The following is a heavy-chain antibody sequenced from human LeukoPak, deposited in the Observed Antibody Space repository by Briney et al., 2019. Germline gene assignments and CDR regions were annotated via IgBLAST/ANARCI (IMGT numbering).Heavy chain of an antibody. J-gene: IGHJ5*02. D-gene: IGHD3-10*01. CDR1: GGSFSGYY. CDR3: ARAWATGVRGSLNWFDP. V-gene: IGHV4-34*01. Sequence: SETLSLTCAVYGGSFSGYYWCWIRQPPGKGLEWIGEINHSGSTNYNPSLKSRVTISVDTSKNQFSLKLSSVTAADTAVYYCARAWATGVRGSLNWFDPWGQGTLVTVSS. CDR2: INHSGST.